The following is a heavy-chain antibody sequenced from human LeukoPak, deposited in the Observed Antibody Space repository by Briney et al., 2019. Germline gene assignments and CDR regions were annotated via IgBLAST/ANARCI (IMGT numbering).Heavy chain of an antibody. Sequence: PGGSLRLSCAASGFTFSNYGMHWVRQAPGKGLEWVAFIRYDESNKYYADSVKGRFTISGDIFKNTLYLQMNSLRAEDTAVYYCAKDRYSSGWYFGYMDVWGKGTTVTVSS. D-gene: IGHD6-19*01. V-gene: IGHV3-30*02. J-gene: IGHJ6*03. CDR2: IRYDESNK. CDR3: AKDRYSSGWYFGYMDV. CDR1: GFTFSNYG.